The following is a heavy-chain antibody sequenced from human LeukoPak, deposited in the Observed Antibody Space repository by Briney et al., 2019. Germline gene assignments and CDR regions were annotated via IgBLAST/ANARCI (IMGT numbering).Heavy chain of an antibody. CDR2: ISGSGGQT. Sequence: GGSLRLSCAASEFTFSTYCMHWVRQAPGKGLEWVSTISGSGGQTYYADSVKGRFSISRDNSKNTLFLQMNSLRAEDTAVYYCADRGGDGNPHDYWGQGTQVTVSS. V-gene: IGHV3-23*01. J-gene: IGHJ4*02. CDR1: EFTFSTYC. CDR3: ADRGGDGNPHDY. D-gene: IGHD3-16*01.